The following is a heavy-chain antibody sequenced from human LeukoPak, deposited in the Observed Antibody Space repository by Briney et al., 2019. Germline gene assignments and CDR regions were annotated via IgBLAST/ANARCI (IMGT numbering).Heavy chain of an antibody. CDR3: ARQLGDRLLFDY. J-gene: IGHJ4*02. V-gene: IGHV4-59*01. CDR1: GGSFSSYF. Sequence: SETLSLTCTVSGGSFSSYFWSWIRQPPGKGLEWIGYIYYSGSTHYNSSLKSRVTISLDTSRNQFSLKLSSVTAADTAVYYCARQLGDRLLFDYWGQGTLVTVSS. CDR2: IYYSGST. D-gene: IGHD2-21*01.